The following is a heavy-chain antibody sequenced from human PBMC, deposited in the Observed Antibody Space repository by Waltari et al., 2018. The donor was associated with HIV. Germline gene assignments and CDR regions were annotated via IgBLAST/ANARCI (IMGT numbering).Heavy chain of an antibody. Sequence: EVQLVESGGGLVKPGGSLSLSCAASGFTFSGYTMNWVRQAPGKGLERVSSISTSSSYIYHTDSVKGRFTISRDNAKNPLYLQMNSLRVEDTAVYYCAREKRFTYYGLDVWGQGTTVTVSS. J-gene: IGHJ6*02. CDR2: ISTSSSYI. D-gene: IGHD3-3*01. V-gene: IGHV3-21*01. CDR3: AREKRFTYYGLDV. CDR1: GFTFSGYT.